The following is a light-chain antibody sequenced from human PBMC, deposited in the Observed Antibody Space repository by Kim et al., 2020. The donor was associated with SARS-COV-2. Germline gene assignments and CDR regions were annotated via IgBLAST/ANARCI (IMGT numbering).Light chain of an antibody. Sequence: GKPVTTTCPRSSGSIASNYVQWYQQRPGSAPTTVIYEDNQSPSGVPDRFSGSIDSSSNSASLTISGLKTEDEADYYCQSYDSSNRVFGGGTQLTVL. CDR1: SGSIASNY. CDR2: EDN. V-gene: IGLV6-57*03. J-gene: IGLJ3*02. CDR3: QSYDSSNRV.